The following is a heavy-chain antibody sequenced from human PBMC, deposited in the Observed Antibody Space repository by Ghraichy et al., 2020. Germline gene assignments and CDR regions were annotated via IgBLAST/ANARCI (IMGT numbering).Heavy chain of an antibody. Sequence: GGSLRLSCAASGFTFSNAWMSWVRQAPGKGLEWVGRIKSKTDGGTTDYAAPVKGRFTISRDDSKNTLYLQMNSLKTEDTAVYYCTTDHVVVVVAATPENDYWGQGTLVTVSS. D-gene: IGHD2-15*01. CDR3: TTDHVVVVVAATPENDY. CDR2: IKSKTDGGTT. J-gene: IGHJ4*02. V-gene: IGHV3-15*01. CDR1: GFTFSNAW.